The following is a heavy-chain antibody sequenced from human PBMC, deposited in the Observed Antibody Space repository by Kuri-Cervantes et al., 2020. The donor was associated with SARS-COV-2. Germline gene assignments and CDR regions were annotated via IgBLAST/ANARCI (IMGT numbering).Heavy chain of an antibody. J-gene: IGHJ4*02. Sequence: SETLSLTCTVSGGSISSSSYYWGWIRQPPGKGLEWIGSIYYSGSTYYNPSLKSRVTISVDTSRNQFSLKLSSVTAADTAVYYCARELGVQAATYFDYWGQGTLVTVSS. CDR1: GGSISSSSYY. D-gene: IGHD2-2*01. V-gene: IGHV4-39*02. CDR3: ARELGVQAATYFDY. CDR2: IYYSGST.